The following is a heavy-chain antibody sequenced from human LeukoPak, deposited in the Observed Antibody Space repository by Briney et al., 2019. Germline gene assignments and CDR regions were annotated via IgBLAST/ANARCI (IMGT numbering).Heavy chain of an antibody. J-gene: IGHJ6*02. D-gene: IGHD3-3*01. V-gene: IGHV4-59*01. Sequence: PSETLSLTCSVSGGSISSYYWSWIRQPPGKGLEWIGYIYYSGSTNYNPSLKSRVTISVDTSKNQFSLKLSSVTAADTAVYYCAKLFNDFWSGYRSLLFGMDVWGQGTTVTVSS. CDR1: GGSISSYY. CDR3: AKLFNDFWSGYRSLLFGMDV. CDR2: IYYSGST.